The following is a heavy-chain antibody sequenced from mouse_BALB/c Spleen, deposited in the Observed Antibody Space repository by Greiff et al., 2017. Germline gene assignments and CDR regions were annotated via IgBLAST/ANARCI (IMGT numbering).Heavy chain of an antibody. D-gene: IGHD2-1*01. J-gene: IGHJ2*01. CDR1: GFTFSSYT. CDR2: ISSGGSYT. Sequence: EVMLVESGGGLVKPGGSLKLSCAASGFTFSSYTMSWVRQTPEKRLEWVATISSGGSYTYYPDSVKGRFTISRDNAKNTLYLQMSSLKSEDTAMYYCTRDYGNCFDYWGQGTTLTVSS. CDR3: TRDYGNCFDY. V-gene: IGHV5-6-4*01.